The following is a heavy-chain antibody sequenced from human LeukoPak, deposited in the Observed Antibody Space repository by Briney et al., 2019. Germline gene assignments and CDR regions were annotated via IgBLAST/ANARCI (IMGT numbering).Heavy chain of an antibody. CDR3: AREVGAFDY. V-gene: IGHV3-23*01. CDR1: GFTFITVG. J-gene: IGHJ4*02. CDR2: ISGSGGST. Sequence: PGGSLRLSCAASGFTFITVGMSWVRQAPGKGLEGGSAISGSGGSTYYADSVKGRFTISRDNSKNTLYLQVNSLRAEDTAVYYCAREVGAFDYWGQGTLVTVSS. D-gene: IGHD1-26*01.